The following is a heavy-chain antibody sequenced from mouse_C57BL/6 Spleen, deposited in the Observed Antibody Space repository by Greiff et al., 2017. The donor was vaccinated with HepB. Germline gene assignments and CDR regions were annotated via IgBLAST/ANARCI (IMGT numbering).Heavy chain of an antibody. CDR2: FHPYNDDT. J-gene: IGHJ1*03. Sequence: VKLVESGAELVKPGASVKMSCKASGYTFTTYPIEWMKQNHGKSLEWIGNFHPYNDDTKYNEKFKGKATLTVEKSSSTVYLELSRLTSDDSAVYYCARGNYYGSSYLYWYFDVWGTGTTVTVSS. CDR1: GYTFTTYP. D-gene: IGHD1-1*01. V-gene: IGHV1-47*01. CDR3: ARGNYYGSSYLYWYFDV.